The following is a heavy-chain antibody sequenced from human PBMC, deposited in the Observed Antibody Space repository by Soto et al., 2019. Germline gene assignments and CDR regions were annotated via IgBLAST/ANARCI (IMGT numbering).Heavy chain of an antibody. D-gene: IGHD2-2*01. CDR3: ARLAIVVVPAAMYRSGDLIDY. Sequence: SETLSLTCTVSGGSISSYYWSWIRQPPGKGLEWIGSIYYSGSTYYNPSLKSRVTISVDTSKNQFSLILSSVTAADTAVYYCARLAIVVVPAAMYRSGDLIDYWGQGTLVTVSS. CDR2: IYYSGST. CDR1: GGSISSYY. V-gene: IGHV4-59*08. J-gene: IGHJ4*02.